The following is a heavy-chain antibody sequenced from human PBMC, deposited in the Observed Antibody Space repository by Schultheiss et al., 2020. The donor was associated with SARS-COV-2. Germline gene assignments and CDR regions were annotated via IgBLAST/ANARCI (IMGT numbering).Heavy chain of an antibody. J-gene: IGHJ6*03. Sequence: GGSLRLSCAASGFTFSSYAMSWVRQAPGKGLEWVSAISGSGGSTYYADSVKGRFTISRYNSKNTLYLQMNSLRAEDTAVYYCAKVYSRLRYYYYYYMDVWGKGTAVTVSS. D-gene: IGHD2-15*01. CDR1: GFTFSSYA. V-gene: IGHV3-23*01. CDR2: ISGSGGST. CDR3: AKVYSRLRYYYYYYMDV.